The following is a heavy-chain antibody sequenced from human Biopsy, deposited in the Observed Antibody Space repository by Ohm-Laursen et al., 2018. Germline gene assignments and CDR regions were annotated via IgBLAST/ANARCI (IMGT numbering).Heavy chain of an antibody. D-gene: IGHD3-22*01. CDR3: ASVVLEPANDAFDL. V-gene: IGHV3-23*01. Sequence: SLRLSCAASGFTFSGHAVSWVRQAPGKGLECVSIINGGGGSTWYSDPLKGRFTISRDNSKNTLYLQMNSLRAEDTAVYYCASVVLEPANDAFDLWGQGTMVVVSS. CDR2: INGGGGST. J-gene: IGHJ3*01. CDR1: GFTFSGHA.